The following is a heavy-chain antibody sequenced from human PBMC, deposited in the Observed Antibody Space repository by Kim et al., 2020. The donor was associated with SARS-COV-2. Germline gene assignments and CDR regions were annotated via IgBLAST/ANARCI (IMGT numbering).Heavy chain of an antibody. Sequence: GGSLRLSCAASGFTFSSYSMNWVRQAPGKGLEWVSSISSSSSYIYYADSVKGRFTISRDNAKNSLYLQMNSLRAEDTAVYYCARAGLRIQLWLRAFDYWGQGTLVTVSS. V-gene: IGHV3-21*01. CDR2: ISSSSSYI. D-gene: IGHD5-18*01. CDR3: ARAGLRIQLWLRAFDY. CDR1: GFTFSSYS. J-gene: IGHJ4*02.